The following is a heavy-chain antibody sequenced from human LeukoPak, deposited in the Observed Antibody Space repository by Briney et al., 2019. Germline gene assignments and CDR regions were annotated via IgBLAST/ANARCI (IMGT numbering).Heavy chain of an antibody. J-gene: IGHJ4*02. CDR1: GGSISNFY. V-gene: IGHV4-59*01. CDR3: ARDRGVMGFDS. D-gene: IGHD3-10*01. CDR2: IYYNGES. Sequence: SETLSLTCTVSGGSISNFYWSWIRQSPGKGLEWIGYIYYNGESNYNPSLKSRVTISVDTSKNQFALRLTSVSAADTAVYYCARDRGVMGFDSWGQGTLVTVSS.